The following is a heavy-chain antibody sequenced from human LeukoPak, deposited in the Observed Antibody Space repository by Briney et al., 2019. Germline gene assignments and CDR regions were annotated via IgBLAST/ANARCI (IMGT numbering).Heavy chain of an antibody. D-gene: IGHD3-22*01. CDR1: GYTFTSYY. CDR3: ASRRDYYDSSGYYLDWYFDL. CDR2: INPSGGST. Sequence: ASVTVSCKASGYTFTSYYMHWVRQAPGQGLEWMGIINPSGGSTSYAQKFQGRVTMTRDTSTSTVYMELSSLRSEVTAVYYCASRRDYYDSSGYYLDWYFDLWGRGTLVTVSS. J-gene: IGHJ2*01. V-gene: IGHV1-46*01.